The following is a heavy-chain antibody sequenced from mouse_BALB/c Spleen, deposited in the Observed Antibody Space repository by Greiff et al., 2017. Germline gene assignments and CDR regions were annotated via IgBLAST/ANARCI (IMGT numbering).Heavy chain of an antibody. CDR3: AREDYYAMDY. CDR1: GYTFTSYW. CDR2: IYPGDGDT. J-gene: IGHJ4*01. V-gene: IGHV1-87*01. Sequence: VQRVESGAELARPGASVKLSCKASGYTFTSYWMQWVKQRPGQGLEWIGAIYPGDGDTRYTQKFKGKATLTADKSSSTAYMQLSSLASEDSAVYYCAREDYYAMDYWGQGTSVTVSS.